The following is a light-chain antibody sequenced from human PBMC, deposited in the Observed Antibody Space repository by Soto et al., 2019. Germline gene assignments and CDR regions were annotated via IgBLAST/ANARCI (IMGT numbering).Light chain of an antibody. V-gene: IGKV1-16*01. CDR3: QQYHTFPLA. J-gene: IGKJ4*01. CDR2: AAS. Sequence: DIQMTQSPSSLAASVGDRVTITCRASQDVNTFLAWFQQKPGKAPKSLIYAASNWQSGVPPRFSGSNSGTDFTIAVDGLPPEDFATYYCQQYHTFPLAFGGGTKVDNK. CDR1: QDVNTF.